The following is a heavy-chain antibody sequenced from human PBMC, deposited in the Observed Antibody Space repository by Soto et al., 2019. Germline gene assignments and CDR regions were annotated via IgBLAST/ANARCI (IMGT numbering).Heavy chain of an antibody. CDR3: ARESGGWPHHYGMDV. D-gene: IGHD1-26*01. Sequence: GGSLRLSCAASGFTFSSYSMNWVRQAPGKGLEWVSSISSSSSYIYYADSVKGRFTISRDNAKNSLYLQMNSLRAEDTAVYYCARESGGWPHHYGMDVWGQGTTVTVSS. J-gene: IGHJ6*02. V-gene: IGHV3-21*01. CDR2: ISSSSSYI. CDR1: GFTFSSYS.